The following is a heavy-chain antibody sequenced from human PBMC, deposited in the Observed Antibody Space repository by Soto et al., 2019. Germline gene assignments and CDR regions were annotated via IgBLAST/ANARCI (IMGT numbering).Heavy chain of an antibody. D-gene: IGHD1-26*01. V-gene: IGHV1-18*01. CDR3: ARSRAGGTWEQYPSFYFNY. J-gene: IGHJ4*02. CDR1: GCTFTNYG. CDR2: ISTYNGDR. Sequence: ASVKVSCKASGCTFTNYGISWVRQAPVQGLEWLGWISTYNGDRDFAQKVQGRVTMTTDTSTTTAYMELRSLRSDDTAVYYCARSRAGGTWEQYPSFYFNYWGQGALVTVSS.